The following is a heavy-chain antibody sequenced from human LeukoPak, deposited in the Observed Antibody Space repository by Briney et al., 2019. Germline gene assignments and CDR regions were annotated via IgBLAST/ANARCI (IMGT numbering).Heavy chain of an antibody. CDR1: GYTFTGYY. J-gene: IGHJ6*02. CDR3: ARYSNYYYYGMDV. V-gene: IGHV1-2*02. CDR2: INPNSGGT. Sequence: GASVKVSCKASGYTFTGYYMHWVRQAPGQGLEWMGWINPNSGGTNYAQKFQGRVTMARDTSISTAYMELRSLRSDDTAVYYCARYSNYYYYGMDVWGQGTTVTVSS. D-gene: IGHD1-26*01.